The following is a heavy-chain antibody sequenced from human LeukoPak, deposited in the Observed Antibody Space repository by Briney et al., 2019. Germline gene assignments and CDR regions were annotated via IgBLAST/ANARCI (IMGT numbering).Heavy chain of an antibody. Sequence: GGSLRLSCAASGFTFSDYYMTWIRQAPGKGLEWVSDISSSGSTIYYADSVKGRFTISRDKAKNSLYLQMNSLRAEDTAVYYCAKDRLRATLTSFDYWGQGTLVTVSS. D-gene: IGHD4-17*01. CDR3: AKDRLRATLTSFDY. V-gene: IGHV3-11*04. CDR2: ISSSGSTI. CDR1: GFTFSDYY. J-gene: IGHJ4*02.